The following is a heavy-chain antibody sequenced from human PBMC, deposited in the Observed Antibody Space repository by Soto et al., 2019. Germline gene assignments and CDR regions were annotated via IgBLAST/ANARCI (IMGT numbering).Heavy chain of an antibody. CDR1: GGTFSSYA. J-gene: IGHJ6*02. D-gene: IGHD2-2*01. CDR3: ARGGQPFRNCSSTSCYDWFDPWGQGVIIGAMDA. V-gene: IGHV1-69*13. CDR2: IIPIFGTA. Sequence: SVKVSCKASGGTFSSYAISWVRQAPGQGLEWMGGIIPIFGTANYAQKFQGRVTITADESTSTAYMELSSLRSEDTAVYYCARGGQPFRNCSSTSCYDWFDPWGQGVIIGAMDAWGQGTTVTVSS.